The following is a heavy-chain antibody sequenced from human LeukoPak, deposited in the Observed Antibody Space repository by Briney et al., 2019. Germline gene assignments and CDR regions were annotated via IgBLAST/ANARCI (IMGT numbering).Heavy chain of an antibody. CDR2: ISSTSSYI. J-gene: IGHJ4*02. D-gene: IGHD5-24*01. Sequence: GGSLRLSCAASGFTFSSYSMNWVRQAPGKGLEWVSSISSTSSYIYYADSVKSRFTISRDNAKNSLYLQMNSLRAEDTAVYYCARDQTKRWLQLPPDYWGQGTLVTVSS. CDR1: GFTFSSYS. CDR3: ARDQTKRWLQLPPDY. V-gene: IGHV3-21*01.